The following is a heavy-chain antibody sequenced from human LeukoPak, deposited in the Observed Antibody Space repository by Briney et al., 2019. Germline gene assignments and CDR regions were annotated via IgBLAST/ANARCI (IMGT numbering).Heavy chain of an antibody. J-gene: IGHJ5*02. CDR2: FYYSGST. D-gene: IGHD1-26*01. V-gene: IGHV4-59*01. Sequence: SETLSLTCTVSGGSISSYYWSWIRQPPGKGLEWNGYFYYSGSTNYNPSLKSRVTISVDTSKNQFSLKLSSVTAADTAVYYCARDRSYIWFDPWGQGTLVTVSS. CDR1: GGSISSYY. CDR3: ARDRSYIWFDP.